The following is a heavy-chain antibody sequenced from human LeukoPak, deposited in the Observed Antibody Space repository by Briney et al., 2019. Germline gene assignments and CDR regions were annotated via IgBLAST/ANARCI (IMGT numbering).Heavy chain of an antibody. V-gene: IGHV4-39*07. CDR3: ARIRFPMIVVAA. J-gene: IGHJ4*02. D-gene: IGHD3-22*01. CDR1: GGSISSSSYY. CDR2: IYYSEST. Sequence: PSETLSLTCTVSGGSISSSSYYWRWIRQPPGKGLEWIGSIYYSESTYYHPSLKSRVTISVDTSKNQFSLKLSSVTAADTAVYYCARIRFPMIVVAAWGQGTLVTVSS.